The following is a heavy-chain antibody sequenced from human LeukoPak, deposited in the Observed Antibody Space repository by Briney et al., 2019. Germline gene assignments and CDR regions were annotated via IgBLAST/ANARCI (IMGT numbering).Heavy chain of an antibody. Sequence: SGTLSLTCAVSGGSISSSNWWSWVRQPPGKGLEWIGEVYHSGSTYYKPSLKSRVTMSVDTSKNQFSVKLSSVTAADTAVYYCARGSYPGWYNGEFDYWGQGTLVTVSS. CDR2: VYHSGST. J-gene: IGHJ4*02. D-gene: IGHD6-19*01. V-gene: IGHV4-4*02. CDR1: GGSISSSNW. CDR3: ARGSYPGWYNGEFDY.